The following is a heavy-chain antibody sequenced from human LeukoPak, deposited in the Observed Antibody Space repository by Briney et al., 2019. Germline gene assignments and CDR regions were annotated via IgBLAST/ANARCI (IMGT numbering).Heavy chain of an antibody. V-gene: IGHV3-23*01. CDR3: ARDHIVVERRGLGRSNYYYYGMDV. Sequence: GGSLRLSCAASGFTFSSYAMSWVRQAPGKGLEWVSAISGSGGSTYYADSVKGRFTISRDNSKNTLDLQMNSLRAEDAAVYYCARDHIVVERRGLGRSNYYYYGMDVWGQGTTVTVSS. D-gene: IGHD2-2*01. CDR1: GFTFSSYA. CDR2: ISGSGGST. J-gene: IGHJ6*02.